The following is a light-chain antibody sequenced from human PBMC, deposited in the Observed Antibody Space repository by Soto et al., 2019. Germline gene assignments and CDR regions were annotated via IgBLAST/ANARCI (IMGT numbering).Light chain of an antibody. V-gene: IGLV2-14*01. Sequence: LAQTASLXAPPGPHITIFCTWTISDVVGYNYVSWYQQHPGKAPKLMIYEVSKRPSVGSSRFSFSKSGNTASLNISVLNVEDEADYYCSSRTSSSILDVFGTWTKVPVL. J-gene: IGLJ1*01. CDR1: ISDVVGYNY. CDR3: SSRTSSSILDV. CDR2: EVS.